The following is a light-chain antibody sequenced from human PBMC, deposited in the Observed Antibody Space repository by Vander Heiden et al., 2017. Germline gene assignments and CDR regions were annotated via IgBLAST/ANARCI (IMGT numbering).Light chain of an antibody. Sequence: QSVLTQPPSVSGAPGQRVTVSCIGSSSNVGAGYHVHWYQQLPGTAPKLLIYGNVNRPSGVPDRFSGSRSGTSASLAITGLQPDDEADYFCQSYDRSLGGWVFGGGTKLTVL. CDR3: QSYDRSLGGWV. J-gene: IGLJ3*02. CDR2: GNV. CDR1: SSNVGAGYH. V-gene: IGLV1-40*01.